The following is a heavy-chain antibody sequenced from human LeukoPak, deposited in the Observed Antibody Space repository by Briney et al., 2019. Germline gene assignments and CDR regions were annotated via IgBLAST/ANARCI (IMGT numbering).Heavy chain of an antibody. V-gene: IGHV3-64*02. Sequence: PGGSLRLSCAASGFTFGSYSMHWVRQAPGKGPEFVSVIGGDGLTTFYADSVKDRFTISRDNSKSTLYLEMGSLRAEDMAVYHCAREGGGSGLWYYDLWGRGTLVTVSS. J-gene: IGHJ2*01. CDR3: AREGGGSGLWYYDL. CDR1: GFTFGSYS. D-gene: IGHD1-26*01. CDR2: IGGDGLTT.